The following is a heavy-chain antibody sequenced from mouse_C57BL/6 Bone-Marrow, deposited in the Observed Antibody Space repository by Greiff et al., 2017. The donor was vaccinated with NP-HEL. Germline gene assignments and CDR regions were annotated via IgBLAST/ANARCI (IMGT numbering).Heavy chain of an antibody. V-gene: IGHV5-12*01. Sequence: EVKVVESGGGLVQPGGSLKLSCAASGFTFSDYYMYWVRQTPEKRLEWVAYISNGGGSTYYPDTVKGRFTISRDNAKNTLYLQMSRLKSEDTAMYYCARRDYDYDWYFDYWGQGTTLTVSS. CDR2: ISNGGGST. CDR1: GFTFSDYY. J-gene: IGHJ2*01. CDR3: ARRDYDYDWYFDY. D-gene: IGHD2-4*01.